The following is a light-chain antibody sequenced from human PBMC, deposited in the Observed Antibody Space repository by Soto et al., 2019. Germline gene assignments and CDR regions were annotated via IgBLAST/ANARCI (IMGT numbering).Light chain of an antibody. J-gene: IGKJ4*01. CDR1: QSISTS. CDR2: DAS. Sequence: DIQMTQSPSSLSASVGDRVTITCRASQSISTSLCWFQQKPGRAPKLLISDASTLQSGVPSRFSGSGFGTDFSLTISSLQPEDFATDYCLQHNSYPRVTFGGGTKVEIK. CDR3: LQHNSYPRVT. V-gene: IGKV1-17*01.